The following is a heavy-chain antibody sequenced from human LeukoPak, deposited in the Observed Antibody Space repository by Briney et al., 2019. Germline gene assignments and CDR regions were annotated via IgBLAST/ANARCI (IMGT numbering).Heavy chain of an antibody. Sequence: TPGGSLRLSCAASGFTFSSYAMSWVRQAPGKGLEWVSSISSSGTYIYYADSVKGRFSISRDNAKNSLYLQMNSLRVEDTAVYYCAREDATAFDYWGQGTLVTVSS. V-gene: IGHV3-21*01. CDR1: GFTFSSYA. J-gene: IGHJ4*02. CDR3: AREDATAFDY. CDR2: ISSSGTYI. D-gene: IGHD4-17*01.